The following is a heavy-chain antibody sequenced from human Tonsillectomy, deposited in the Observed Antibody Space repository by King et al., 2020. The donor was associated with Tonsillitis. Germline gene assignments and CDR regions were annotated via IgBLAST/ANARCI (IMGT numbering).Heavy chain of an antibody. V-gene: IGHV3-48*01. D-gene: IGHD6-25*01. CDR3: ARDATAGDWYFDL. CDR2: TSSSSSTI. Sequence: GQLVQSGGGLVQTGGSLRLSCVASGFTFTSYSMNWVRQAPGKGLEWVSYTSSSSSTIYYADSVKGRFTISRDNAKNSVYLQMNSLRGEDTAVYYCARDATAGDWYFDLWGRGTLVTVSS. J-gene: IGHJ2*01. CDR1: GFTFTSYS.